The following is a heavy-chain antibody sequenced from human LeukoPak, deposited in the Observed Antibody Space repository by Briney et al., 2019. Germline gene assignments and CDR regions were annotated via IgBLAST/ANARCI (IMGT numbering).Heavy chain of an antibody. D-gene: IGHD3-9*01. Sequence: PSETLSLTCAVYGGSFSGYYWSWIRQPPGKGLEWIGEINHSGSTNYNPSLKSRVTISVDTSKNQFSLKLSSVTAADTAVYYCARRKYYDILTGYLGEPDYWGQGTLVTVSS. CDR1: GGSFSGYY. J-gene: IGHJ4*02. CDR3: ARRKYYDILTGYLGEPDY. V-gene: IGHV4-34*01. CDR2: INHSGST.